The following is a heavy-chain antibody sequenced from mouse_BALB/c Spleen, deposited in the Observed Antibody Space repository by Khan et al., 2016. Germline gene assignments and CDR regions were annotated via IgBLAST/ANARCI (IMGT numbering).Heavy chain of an antibody. Sequence: QVQLKESGPGLVAPSQSLSITCTVSGFSLSRYNVHWIRQPPGKGLEWLGMIWGGGNTDYNSTLKSRLSITKDNSKSQVFLKMNSLQTDDTARFYCARNVDKAWFAYWGQGTLVTVSA. V-gene: IGHV2-6-4*01. CDR3: ARNVDKAWFAY. CDR2: IWGGGNT. CDR1: GFSLSRYN. J-gene: IGHJ3*01.